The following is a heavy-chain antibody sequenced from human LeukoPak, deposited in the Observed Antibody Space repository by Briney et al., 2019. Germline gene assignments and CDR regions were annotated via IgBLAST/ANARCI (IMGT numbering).Heavy chain of an antibody. V-gene: IGHV3-33*01. D-gene: IGHD3-3*01. CDR2: IWYDGSNK. J-gene: IGHJ4*02. CDR1: GFTFSSYG. CDR3: ARDYDFWSGSSSPSY. Sequence: PGGSLRLSCAASGFTFSSYGMHWVRQAPGKGLEWVAVIWYDGSNKYYADSVKGRFTISRDNSKNTLYLQMNSLRAEDTAVYYCARDYDFWSGSSSPSYWGRGTLVTVSS.